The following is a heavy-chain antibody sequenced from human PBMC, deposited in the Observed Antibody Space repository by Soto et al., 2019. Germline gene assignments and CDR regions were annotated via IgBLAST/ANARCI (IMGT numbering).Heavy chain of an antibody. Sequence: GGSLRLSCEVSGFSFGSYAFHWVRQAPGKGLEWLSVISYHGREIYYADSVKDRFTISRDNFKNTLSLQMNSLRADDTAVYYCAKRRGAGGHFDYWGQGALVTVSS. CDR2: ISYHGREI. V-gene: IGHV3-30-3*01. CDR1: GFSFGSYA. J-gene: IGHJ4*02. CDR3: AKRRGAGGHFDY. D-gene: IGHD2-15*01.